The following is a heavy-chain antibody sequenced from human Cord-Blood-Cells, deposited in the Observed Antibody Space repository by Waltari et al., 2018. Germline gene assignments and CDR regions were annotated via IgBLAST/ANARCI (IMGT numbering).Heavy chain of an antibody. CDR2: FDPEDGET. CDR3: ATDAGFRRWEDAFDI. Sequence: QVQLVQSGAEVKKPGASVKVSCKVSGYTLTELSMHWVLHAPGKGLEWMGGFDPEDGETIYAQKFQGRVTMTEDTSTDTAYMELSSLRSEDTAVYYCATDAGFRRWEDAFDIWGQGTMVTVSS. V-gene: IGHV1-24*01. CDR1: GYTLTELS. J-gene: IGHJ3*02. D-gene: IGHD1-26*01.